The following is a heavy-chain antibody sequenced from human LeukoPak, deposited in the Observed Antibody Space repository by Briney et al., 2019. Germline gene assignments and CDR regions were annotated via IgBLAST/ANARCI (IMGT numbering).Heavy chain of an antibody. CDR3: ATKPRTYYYDSSGYYTDY. Sequence: SETLSLTCAVYGGSFSGYYWSWIRQPPGKGLEWIGYIYYSGSTYYNPSLKSRVTISVDTSKNQFSLKLSSVTAADTAVYYCATKPRTYYYDSSGYYTDYWGQGTLVTVSS. CDR1: GGSFSGYY. J-gene: IGHJ4*02. D-gene: IGHD3-22*01. CDR2: IYYSGST. V-gene: IGHV4-59*04.